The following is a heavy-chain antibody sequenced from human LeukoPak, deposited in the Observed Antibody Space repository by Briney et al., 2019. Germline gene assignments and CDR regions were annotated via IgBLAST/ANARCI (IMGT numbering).Heavy chain of an antibody. Sequence: ASVKVSCKASGYTFTSYDINWVRQATGQGLEWMGWMNPNSGNTGYAQKFQGRVTITRNTSISTAYMELSSLRSEDTAVYYCARERELGVYFDYWGQGTLVTVSS. CDR2: MNPNSGNT. V-gene: IGHV1-8*03. J-gene: IGHJ4*02. D-gene: IGHD1-26*01. CDR1: GYTFTSYD. CDR3: ARERELGVYFDY.